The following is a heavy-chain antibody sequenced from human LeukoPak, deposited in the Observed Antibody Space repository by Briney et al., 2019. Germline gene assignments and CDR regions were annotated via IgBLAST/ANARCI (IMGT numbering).Heavy chain of an antibody. CDR3: ARAGGSGLIDY. CDR1: GVSISSYY. CDR2: MYYSGST. Sequence: PSETLSLTCTVSGVSISSYYWGWIRQPPGKGLEWIGSMYYSGSTYYNPSLKSRVTISINTSKNQFSLKLSSVTAADTAVYYCARAGGSGLIDYWGQGTLVTVSS. J-gene: IGHJ4*02. D-gene: IGHD6-19*01. V-gene: IGHV4-39*07.